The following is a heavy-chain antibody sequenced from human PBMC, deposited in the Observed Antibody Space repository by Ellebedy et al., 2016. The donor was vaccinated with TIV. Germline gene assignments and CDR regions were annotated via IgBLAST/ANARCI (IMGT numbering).Heavy chain of an antibody. Sequence: GESLKISCAASGFTFSDYYMTWIRQAPGKGLEWVSYISSSGRTIYYADSVKGRFTISRDNSENTLYLQMDSLRAEDTAVYYCARDQGHRTAVVGTNADYWGQGTLVTVSS. CDR1: GFTFSDYY. CDR3: ARDQGHRTAVVGTNADY. CDR2: ISSSGRTI. V-gene: IGHV3-11*04. D-gene: IGHD6-13*01. J-gene: IGHJ4*02.